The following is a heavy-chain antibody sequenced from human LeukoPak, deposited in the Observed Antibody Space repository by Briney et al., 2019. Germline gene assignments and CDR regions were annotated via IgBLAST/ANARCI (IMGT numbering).Heavy chain of an antibody. CDR1: GGTFSSYA. D-gene: IGHD6-13*01. CDR3: ASSQAAEYYYYYMDV. V-gene: IGHV1-69*13. CDR2: IIPIFGTA. J-gene: IGHJ6*03. Sequence: GASVKVSCEASGGTFSSYAISWVRQAPGQGLEWMGGIIPIFGTANYAQKFKGRVTITADESTSTAYMELSSLRSEDTAVYYCASSQAAEYYYYYMDVWGKGTTVTISS.